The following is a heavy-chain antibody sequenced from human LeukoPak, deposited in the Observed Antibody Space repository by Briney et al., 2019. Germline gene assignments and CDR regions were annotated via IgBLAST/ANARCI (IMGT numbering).Heavy chain of an antibody. CDR3: ARITYYDILTGYSTAMDV. V-gene: IGHV3-21*01. J-gene: IGHJ6*03. Sequence: PGGSLRLSCAASGFTFSTYNMNWVRQAPGKGLEWVSSISSSNSYIYYADSVKGRFTISRDNAKNSLYLQMNSLRAEDTAVYYCARITYYDILTGYSTAMDVWGKGTTVTVSS. CDR2: ISSSNSYI. D-gene: IGHD3-9*01. CDR1: GFTFSTYN.